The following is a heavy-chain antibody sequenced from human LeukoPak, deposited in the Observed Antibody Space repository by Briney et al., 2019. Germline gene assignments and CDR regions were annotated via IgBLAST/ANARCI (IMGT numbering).Heavy chain of an antibody. J-gene: IGHJ4*02. V-gene: IGHV3-30*18. D-gene: IGHD6-13*01. CDR2: ISDDGTNR. CDR3: AKEGAAGGKMQFCFDY. CDR1: GFTFSSYG. Sequence: PGGSLRLSCAASGFTFSSYGMHWVRQAPGKGLEWVAVISDDGTNRYYADSVKGRFTISRDNSRNTLFLEMNSLRAEDTAVYYCAKEGAAGGKMQFCFDYWGQGTLVTVSS.